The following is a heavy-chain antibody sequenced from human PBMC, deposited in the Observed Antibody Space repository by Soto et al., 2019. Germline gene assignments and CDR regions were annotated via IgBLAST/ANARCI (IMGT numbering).Heavy chain of an antibody. V-gene: IGHV1-46*01. CDR3: ARVAREYYGSGTIYCMDV. CDR1: GYTFTSYY. J-gene: IGHJ6*02. CDR2: INPNSGST. Sequence: GASVKVSCKASGYTFTSYYMHWVRQAPAHGLEGLGIINPNSGSTVYAPKFQGRVTMTRDTSTSTVYMELSSLRSEDTAVYYCARVAREYYGSGTIYCMDVWGQGTPVTVSS. D-gene: IGHD3-10*01.